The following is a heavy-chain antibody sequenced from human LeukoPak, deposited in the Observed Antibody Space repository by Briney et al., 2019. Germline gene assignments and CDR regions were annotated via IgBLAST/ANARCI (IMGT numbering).Heavy chain of an antibody. D-gene: IGHD2-15*01. J-gene: IGHJ4*02. CDR1: GGSISSSSYY. Sequence: SETLSLTCTVSGGSISSSSYYWVWIRQPPGKGLEWIGSIYYSGSTYYNPSLKSRVTISVDTSKNQFSLKLSAVTAADTAVYYCARGHCSGGSCYRIDYWGQGTLVTVSS. CDR3: ARGHCSGGSCYRIDY. V-gene: IGHV4-39*07. CDR2: IYYSGST.